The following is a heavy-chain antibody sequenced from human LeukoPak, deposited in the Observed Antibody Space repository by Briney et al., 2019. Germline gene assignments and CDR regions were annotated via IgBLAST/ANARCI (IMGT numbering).Heavy chain of an antibody. CDR1: GFTFRGYS. CDR2: ISGSSGYI. Sequence: GGSLRLSCAASGFTFRGYSMNWVRQAPGKGLEWVSSISGSSGYIYYADSVTGRFTISRDNAKNSLYLQMNSLRAEDAAVYYCARGGRLFDYWGQGTLVTVSS. J-gene: IGHJ4*02. CDR3: ARGGRLFDY. V-gene: IGHV3-21*01. D-gene: IGHD1-26*01.